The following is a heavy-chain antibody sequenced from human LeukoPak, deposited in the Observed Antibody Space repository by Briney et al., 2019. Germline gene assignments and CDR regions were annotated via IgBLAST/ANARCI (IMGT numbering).Heavy chain of an antibody. CDR3: ARDLFRDAFDI. V-gene: IGHV4-31*03. J-gene: IGHJ3*02. CDR2: IYYGGST. D-gene: IGHD2-21*01. CDR1: GGSISSGGYY. Sequence: PSETLSLTCTVSGGSISSGGYYWNWIRQHPGKGLEWIGYIYYGGSTYYNPSLKSRVTISADTSKNQFSLKLSSVTAADTAVYYCARDLFRDAFDIWGQGTMVTVSS.